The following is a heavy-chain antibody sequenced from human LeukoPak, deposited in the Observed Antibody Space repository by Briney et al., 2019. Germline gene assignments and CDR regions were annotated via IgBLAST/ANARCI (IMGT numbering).Heavy chain of an antibody. CDR1: GGSISSYY. CDR3: AGPSPENSYGYWSFDY. CDR2: MYYSGST. J-gene: IGHJ4*02. Sequence: SETLSLTCTVSGGSISSYYWSWIRQPPGKGLEWIGYMYYSGSTNYNPSLKSRVTISVDMSKNQVSLKLSSVTAADTAVYYCAGPSPENSYGYWSFDYWGQGTLVTVSS. D-gene: IGHD5-18*01. V-gene: IGHV4-59*01.